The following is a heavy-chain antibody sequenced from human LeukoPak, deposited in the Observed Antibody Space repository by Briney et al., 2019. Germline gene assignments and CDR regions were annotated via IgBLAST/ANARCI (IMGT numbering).Heavy chain of an antibody. CDR2: ISHDGRNK. CDR1: GFPFSGYG. Sequence: GGSLRLSCAASGFPFSGYGMYWVRQAPGKGLEWLAVISHDGRNKHYTDSVKGRITISRDNSMNPLYLQMNGLTAEETTVYYCAKVRWGSDNALDSWGQGTLVTGSS. CDR3: AKVRWGSDNALDS. V-gene: IGHV3-30*18. D-gene: IGHD3-16*01. J-gene: IGHJ4*02.